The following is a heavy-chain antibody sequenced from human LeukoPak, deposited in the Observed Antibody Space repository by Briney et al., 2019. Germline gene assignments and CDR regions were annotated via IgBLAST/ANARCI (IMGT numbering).Heavy chain of an antibody. V-gene: IGHV4-31*03. CDR1: GGSISSGGYY. D-gene: IGHD4-11*01. CDR2: IYYSGST. Sequence: SETLSLTCTVSGGSISSGGYYWSWIRQHPGKGLEWIGYIYYSGSTYYNPSLKSRVTISVDTSKNQFSLKLSSVTAADTAVYYCARDLSVTSAKGSAFDIWGQGTMVTVSS. CDR3: ARDLSVTSAKGSAFDI. J-gene: IGHJ3*02.